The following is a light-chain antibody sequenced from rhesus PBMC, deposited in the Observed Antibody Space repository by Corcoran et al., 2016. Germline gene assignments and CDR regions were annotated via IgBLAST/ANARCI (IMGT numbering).Light chain of an antibody. Sequence: EIVLTQSPAFQAVTLKEKVTITCKASQNLGTCLHWYQQKPDQSPKLLIKYSFRSLSGVPSRFSGSGSEKEIPLTINSGRAEDACEYFCKKSSSFPLTFGVGTEVGI. CDR2: YSF. J-gene: IGKJ4*01. V-gene: IGKV6-55*01. CDR3: KKSSSFPLT. CDR1: QNLGTC.